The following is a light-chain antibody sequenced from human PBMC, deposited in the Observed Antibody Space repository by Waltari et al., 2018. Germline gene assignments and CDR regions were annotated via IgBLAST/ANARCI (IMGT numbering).Light chain of an antibody. CDR2: GNT. Sequence: QSVLTPPPSVSGAPGQRVTISCPGSSSHIGAGNDVHWYQHLPGTAPKLLIYGNTDRPSGVPDRFSGSKSGTSASLAITGLRAEDEGDYYCQSFDSNLNGGVLFGGGTKLTVL. CDR3: QSFDSNLNGGVL. V-gene: IGLV1-40*01. J-gene: IGLJ2*01. CDR1: SSHIGAGND.